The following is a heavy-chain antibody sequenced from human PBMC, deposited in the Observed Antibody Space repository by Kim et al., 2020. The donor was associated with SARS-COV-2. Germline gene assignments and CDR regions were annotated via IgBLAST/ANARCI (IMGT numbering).Heavy chain of an antibody. Sequence: GGSLRLSCSASGFTFSSYSMQWVRLPPGKGLEHVSAISSNRGSTYYPDSVKGRFTISRDNSKNTLYLQMSSLRAEDTAVYYCVKGSSGWPYYFDYWGQGTLGTLSP. CDR3: VKGSSGWPYYFDY. CDR1: GFTFSSYS. D-gene: IGHD6-19*01. CDR2: ISSNRGST. V-gene: IGHV3-64D*08. J-gene: IGHJ4*02.